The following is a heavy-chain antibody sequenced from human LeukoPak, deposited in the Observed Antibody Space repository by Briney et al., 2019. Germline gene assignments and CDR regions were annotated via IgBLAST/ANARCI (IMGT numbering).Heavy chain of an antibody. CDR2: TYYRSKWFN. V-gene: IGHV6-1*01. J-gene: IGHJ5*02. CDR1: GDSVSSNSAA. Sequence: SQTLSLTCAISGDSVSSNSAARHWIRQSPSRGLEWLGRTYYRSKWFNDYAVSVKSRITINLDTSKNQFSLQLISVTPEDTAVYYCARTAAGKGCFDPWGQGTLVTVSS. D-gene: IGHD6-13*01. CDR3: ARTAAGKGCFDP.